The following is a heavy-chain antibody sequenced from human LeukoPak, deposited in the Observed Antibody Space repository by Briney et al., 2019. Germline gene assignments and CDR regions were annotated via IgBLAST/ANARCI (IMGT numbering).Heavy chain of an antibody. J-gene: IGHJ5*02. V-gene: IGHV1-18*01. CDR1: GYTFTSYG. CDR3: ARVTVMITFGGVIAP. D-gene: IGHD3-16*02. CDR2: ISAYNGNT. Sequence: AASVKVSCKASGYTFTSYGISWVRQAPGQGLEWMGWISAYNGNTNYAQRLQGRVTMTTDTSTSTAYMELRSLRSDDTAVYYCARVTVMITFGGVIAPWGQGTLVTVSS.